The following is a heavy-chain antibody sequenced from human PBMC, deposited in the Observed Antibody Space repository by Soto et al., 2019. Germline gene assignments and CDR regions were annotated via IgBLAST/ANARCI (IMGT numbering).Heavy chain of an antibody. D-gene: IGHD1-20*01. Sequence: GGSLRLSCAASGFTFSSYGMHWVRQAPGKGLEWVAVIWYDGSNKYYADSVKGRFTISRDNSKNTLYLQMNSLRAEDTAVYYCARDITGTDKKKYYYYYYGMDVWGQGTTVTVSS. CDR3: ARDITGTDKKKYYYYYYGMDV. CDR1: GFTFSSYG. V-gene: IGHV3-33*01. J-gene: IGHJ6*02. CDR2: IWYDGSNK.